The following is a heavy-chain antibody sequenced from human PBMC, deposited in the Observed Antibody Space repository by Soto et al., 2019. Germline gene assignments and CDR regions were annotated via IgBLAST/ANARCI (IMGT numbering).Heavy chain of an antibody. CDR2: IYYSGST. D-gene: IGHD2-2*01. J-gene: IGHJ6*03. Sequence: SETLSLTCTVSGGSISSYYWSWIRQPPGKGLEWIGYIYYSGSTNYNPSLKSRVTISVDTSKNQFSLKLSSVTAADTAVYYCARSAYCSSTSCYSGGNKNYYYYYMDVWGKGTTVTVSS. V-gene: IGHV4-59*01. CDR3: ARSAYCSSTSCYSGGNKNYYYYYMDV. CDR1: GGSISSYY.